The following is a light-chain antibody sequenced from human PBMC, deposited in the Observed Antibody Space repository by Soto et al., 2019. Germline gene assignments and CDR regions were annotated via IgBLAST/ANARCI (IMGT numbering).Light chain of an antibody. J-gene: IGLJ1*01. CDR1: SSDVGGYNY. Sequence: QSALTQPPSASGSPGQSVTISCTGTSSDVGGYNYVSWYQQYPGKAPKLIIYEVSERPSGVPDRFSGSKSGNTASLTVSGPQTADEADYYCSSYAGSNWYVFGTGTKLTVL. CDR3: SSYAGSNWYV. CDR2: EVS. V-gene: IGLV2-8*01.